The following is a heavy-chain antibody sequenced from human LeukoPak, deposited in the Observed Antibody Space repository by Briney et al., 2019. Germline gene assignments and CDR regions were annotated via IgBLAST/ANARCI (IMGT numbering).Heavy chain of an antibody. CDR1: GFTFRKHY. CDR2: IGASGSTR. D-gene: IGHD3-22*01. CDR3: AKDLREWYYDPNGNYFSYGMDV. V-gene: IGHV3-11*01. J-gene: IGHJ6*02. Sequence: PGGSLRLSCAASGFTFRKHYMSWIRQAPGRGPEWVAYIGASGSTRYYRDSVNGRFTISRDNAKNSLRLQMNSLTAEDTAVYYCAKDLREWYYDPNGNYFSYGMDVWGQGTTVVVSS.